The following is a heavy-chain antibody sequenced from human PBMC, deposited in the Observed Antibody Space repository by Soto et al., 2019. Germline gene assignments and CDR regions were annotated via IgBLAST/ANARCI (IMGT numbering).Heavy chain of an antibody. Sequence: EVQLLESGGGLVQPGGSLRLSCAASGFTFSSYGMTWVRQAPGKGLEWVSFSSATGAGTYYADSVKGRFTISRDNSKNTLYLQMTSLRADDTAVYYWAKDRRAGGNYGFYSDFWGQGALVIVYS. D-gene: IGHD1-7*01. CDR2: SSATGAGT. V-gene: IGHV3-23*01. CDR1: GFTFSSYG. J-gene: IGHJ4*02. CDR3: AKDRRAGGNYGFYSDF.